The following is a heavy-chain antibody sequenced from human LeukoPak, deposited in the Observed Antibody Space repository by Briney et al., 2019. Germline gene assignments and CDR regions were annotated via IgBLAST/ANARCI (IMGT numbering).Heavy chain of an antibody. J-gene: IGHJ5*02. Sequence: PSETLSLTCTVSGGSISSSTYFWGWIRQPPGKGLEWIGSIYYYSGSTYYNPSLKSRVTISVDTSKNQFSLRLSSVTAADTAVYYCARGRGEGGGISMVRGVRAPSYNWFDPWGHGTLVTVSS. V-gene: IGHV4-39*07. CDR3: ARGRGEGGGISMVRGVRAPSYNWFDP. CDR1: GGSISSSTYF. CDR2: IYYYSGST. D-gene: IGHD3-10*01.